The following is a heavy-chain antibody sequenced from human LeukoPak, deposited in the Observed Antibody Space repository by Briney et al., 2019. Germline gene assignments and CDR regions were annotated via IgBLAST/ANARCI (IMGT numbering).Heavy chain of an antibody. CDR2: ISAYNGNT. Sequence: ASVKVSCKASGYTFTSHGISWVRQAPGQGLEWMGWISAYNGNTNYAQKLQGRVTMTTDTSTSTAYMELRSLRSDDTAVYYCARDIWDSSGWYVPFDYWGQGTLVTVSS. V-gene: IGHV1-18*04. D-gene: IGHD6-19*01. J-gene: IGHJ4*02. CDR1: GYTFTSHG. CDR3: ARDIWDSSGWYVPFDY.